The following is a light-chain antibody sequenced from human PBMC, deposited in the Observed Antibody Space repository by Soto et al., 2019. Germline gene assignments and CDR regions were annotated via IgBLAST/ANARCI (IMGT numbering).Light chain of an antibody. V-gene: IGKV3-20*01. Sequence: EVVLRQSQGALSLSPGERATLSFRASQSVSNNYLACYQQKPGQAPRLLIYGASNRATGIPDRFSGSGSGTDFTLTISRLEPEDFAVYYCQQYGSSGTFGQGTKVDIK. CDR2: GAS. CDR3: QQYGSSGT. J-gene: IGKJ1*01. CDR1: QSVSNNY.